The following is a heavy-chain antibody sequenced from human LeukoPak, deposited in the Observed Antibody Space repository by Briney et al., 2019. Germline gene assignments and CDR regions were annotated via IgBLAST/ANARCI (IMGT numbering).Heavy chain of an antibody. J-gene: IGHJ5*02. V-gene: IGHV3-33*06. CDR3: AKDAQRGFDYSNSLEH. D-gene: IGHD4-11*01. CDR1: GFTFSHYG. CDR2: IWNDGSNK. Sequence: GGSLRLSCATSGFTFSHYGMHWVRQAPGKGLEWAAVIWNDGSNKYYGDSVKGRFTISRDNSKNTPYLQMNSLTVEDTAVYYCAKDAQRGFDYSNSLEHWGQGTLVTVSS.